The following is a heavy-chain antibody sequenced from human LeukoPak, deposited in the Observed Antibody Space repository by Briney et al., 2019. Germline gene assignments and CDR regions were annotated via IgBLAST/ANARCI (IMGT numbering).Heavy chain of an antibody. CDR1: GYTFTSYY. J-gene: IGHJ4*02. CDR3: ARVYCSSTSCYQLDY. CDR2: INPSGGST. V-gene: IGHV1-46*01. D-gene: IGHD2-2*01. Sequence: ASVKVPCKASGYTFTSYYMHWVRQAPGQGLEWMGIINPSGGSTSYAQKFQGRVTMTRDTSTSTVYMELSSLRSEDTAVYYCARVYCSSTSCYQLDYWGQGTLATVSS.